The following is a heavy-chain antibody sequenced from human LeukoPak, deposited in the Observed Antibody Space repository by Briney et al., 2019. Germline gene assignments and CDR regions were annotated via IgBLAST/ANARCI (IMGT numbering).Heavy chain of an antibody. CDR3: ARDLTIILTTTRDAFDI. CDR1: GYTFTGYY. D-gene: IGHD3-9*01. J-gene: IGHJ3*02. Sequence: ASVKVSCKASGYTFTGYYIHWVRQAPGQGLEWMGLINPTGGNTNYAQKLQGRVTMTTDTSTSTAYMELRSLRSDDTAVYYCARDLTIILTTTRDAFDIWGQGTMVTVSS. CDR2: INPTGGNT. V-gene: IGHV1-18*04.